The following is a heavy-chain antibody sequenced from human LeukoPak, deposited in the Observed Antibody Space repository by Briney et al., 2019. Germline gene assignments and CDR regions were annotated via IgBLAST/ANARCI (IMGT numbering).Heavy chain of an antibody. J-gene: IGHJ5*02. CDR3: AKDHLSERYYDSNWFDP. D-gene: IGHD3-10*01. Sequence: GGSLRLSCAASGFTFSSYWMSWVRQAPGKGLEWVANRKQDGSEKYYVDSVKGRFTISRDNAKNSLYLQMNSLRAEDTAVYYCAKDHLSERYYDSNWFDPWGQGTLVTVSS. CDR1: GFTFSSYW. V-gene: IGHV3-7*01. CDR2: RKQDGSEK.